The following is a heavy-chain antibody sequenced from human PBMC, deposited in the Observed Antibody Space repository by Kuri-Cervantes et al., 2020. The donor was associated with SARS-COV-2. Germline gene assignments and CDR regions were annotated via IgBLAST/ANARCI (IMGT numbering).Heavy chain of an antibody. CDR3: ATGEPVPPHLQIARRPDFNS. CDR2: FDGEGGEI. CDR1: GYTLTELS. Sequence: ASVKVSCKVSGYTLTELSIHWVRQAPGEGLEWMGNFDGEGGEIIYAQKFQDRVTVSGDTSSDTSYMELSSLRYDDTAVYYCATGEPVPPHLQIARRPDFNSWGQGTLVTVSS. V-gene: IGHV1-24*01. J-gene: IGHJ4*02. D-gene: IGHD1-26*01.